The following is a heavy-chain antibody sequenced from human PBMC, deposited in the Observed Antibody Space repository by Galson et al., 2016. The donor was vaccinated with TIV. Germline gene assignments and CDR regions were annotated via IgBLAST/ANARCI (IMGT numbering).Heavy chain of an antibody. J-gene: IGHJ6*02. Sequence: SLRLSCAGSGSTFSGHGMNWVRQAPGKGLEWDSSISNSGDYIYYSDSMKGRFTISRDKAKKSLYLQMHSLRAEDTAVYYCARIIGYWVGYYSMDVWGQGTTVTVSS. V-gene: IGHV3-21*01. CDR3: ARIIGYWVGYYSMDV. D-gene: IGHD2-8*02. CDR1: GSTFSGHG. CDR2: ISNSGDYI.